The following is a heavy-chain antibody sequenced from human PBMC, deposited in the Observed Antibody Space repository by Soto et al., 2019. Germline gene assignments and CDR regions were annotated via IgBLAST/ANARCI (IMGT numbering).Heavy chain of an antibody. J-gene: IGHJ4*02. CDR1: GGSISSSNW. CDR3: AREGLMVRGVRLFDY. Sequence: QVQLQESGPGLVKPSGTLSLTCAVSGGSISSSNWWSWVRQPPGKGLEWIGEIYHSGSTNYNPSLKSRVTISVDKSKNQLSLKLSSVTAADTAVYYCAREGLMVRGVRLFDYWGQGTLVTVSS. D-gene: IGHD3-10*01. CDR2: IYHSGST. V-gene: IGHV4-4*02.